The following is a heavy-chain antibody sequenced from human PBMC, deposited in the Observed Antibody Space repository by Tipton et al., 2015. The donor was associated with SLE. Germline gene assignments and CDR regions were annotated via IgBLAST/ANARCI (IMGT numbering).Heavy chain of an antibody. Sequence: QSGPEVKKPGASVRVSCKASGYTFITYDINWVRQATGQGLEWMGIINPSGGSTSYAQKFQGRVTMTRDTSTSTVYMELSSLRSEDTAVYYCARDWAVVRSLQPWGQGTTVTVSS. J-gene: IGHJ6*02. V-gene: IGHV1-46*01. CDR3: ARDWAVVRSLQP. CDR1: GYTFITYD. D-gene: IGHD5-24*01. CDR2: INPSGGST.